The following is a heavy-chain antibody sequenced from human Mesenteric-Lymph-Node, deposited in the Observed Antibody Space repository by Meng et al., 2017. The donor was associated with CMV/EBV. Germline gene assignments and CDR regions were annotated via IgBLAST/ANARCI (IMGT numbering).Heavy chain of an antibody. CDR3: AKQELTYYYDSSGYYSGWFDP. J-gene: IGHJ5*02. Sequence: GEPLKISCAASGFTFSSYSMNWVRQAPGKGLEWVSSISSSSSYIYYADSVKGRFTISRDNSKNTLYLQMNSLRAEDTAVYYCAKQELTYYYDSSGYYSGWFDPWGQGTLVTVSS. CDR2: ISSSSSYI. D-gene: IGHD3-22*01. CDR1: GFTFSSYS. V-gene: IGHV3-21*01.